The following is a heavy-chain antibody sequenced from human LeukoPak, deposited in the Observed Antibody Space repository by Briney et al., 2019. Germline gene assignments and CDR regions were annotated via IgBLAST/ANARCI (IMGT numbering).Heavy chain of an antibody. V-gene: IGHV3-7*01. Sequence: GGSLRLSCAASGFSFSSYWMSWGRQAPGKGLEWVANIRQDGSEEYYVDSVKGRFTISRDNAKNLLYLQMNSLRAEDTAVYYCARIAALYHYYMDVWGKGTTVTVSS. CDR2: IRQDGSEE. D-gene: IGHD3-22*01. J-gene: IGHJ6*03. CDR3: ARIAALYHYYMDV. CDR1: GFSFSSYW.